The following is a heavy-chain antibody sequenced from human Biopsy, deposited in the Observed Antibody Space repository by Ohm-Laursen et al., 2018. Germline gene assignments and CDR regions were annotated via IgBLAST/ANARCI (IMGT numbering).Heavy chain of an antibody. D-gene: IGHD3-16*01. CDR1: GYTFTDYF. CDR2: ISPSSGGT. Sequence: SVKVSCKASGYTFTDYFLHWVRQAPGQGPEWMGWISPSSGGTNYAQKFQGRVTMIRDTSATTGYMELSSLRSDDTAVYYCARDIMKPIGGLGARSDVFDVWGQGTMVTVSS. CDR3: ARDIMKPIGGLGARSDVFDV. J-gene: IGHJ3*01. V-gene: IGHV1-2*02.